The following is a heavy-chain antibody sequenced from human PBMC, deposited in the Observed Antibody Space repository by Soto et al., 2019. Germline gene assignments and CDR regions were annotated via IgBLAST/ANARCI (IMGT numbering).Heavy chain of an antibody. CDR1: GGSISSGGYY. V-gene: IGHV4-31*03. J-gene: IGHJ6*02. CDR2: IYYSGNT. CDR3: ARGGRRSPGMDV. Sequence: PSETLSVTCTVSGGSISSGGYYWSWIRQHPGKGLEWIGYIYYSGNTYYNPSLKSRVTISVDTSKNQFSLKLSSVTAADTAVYYCARGGRRSPGMDVWGQGTTVTVSS.